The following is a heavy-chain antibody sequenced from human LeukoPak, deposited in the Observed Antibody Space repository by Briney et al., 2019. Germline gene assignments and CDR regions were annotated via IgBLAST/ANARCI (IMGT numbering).Heavy chain of an antibody. CDR2: INSDGSST. D-gene: IGHD2-2*01. CDR3: ARVPPPSSTSFTFDY. Sequence: GGSLRLSCAASGFTSSSYWMHWVRQAPGKGLVWVSRINSDGSSTSYADSVKGRFTISRDNAKNTLYLQMNSLRAEDTAVYYCARVPPPSSTSFTFDYWGQGTLVTVSS. CDR1: GFTSSSYW. J-gene: IGHJ4*02. V-gene: IGHV3-74*01.